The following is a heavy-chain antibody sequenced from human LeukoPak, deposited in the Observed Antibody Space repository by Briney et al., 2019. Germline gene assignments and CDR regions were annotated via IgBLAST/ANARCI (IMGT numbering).Heavy chain of an antibody. V-gene: IGHV1-2*06. CDR1: GYTFTGYY. CDR3: ARGMRSGYSYGHNKKTDYFDY. J-gene: IGHJ4*02. D-gene: IGHD5-18*01. CDR2: INPNSGGT. Sequence: ASVKVSCKASGYTFTGYYMHWVRQPPGQGLEWMGRINPNSGGTNYAQKFQGRVTMTRDTSISTAYMELSRLRSDDTAVYYCARGMRSGYSYGHNKKTDYFDYWGQGTLVTVSS.